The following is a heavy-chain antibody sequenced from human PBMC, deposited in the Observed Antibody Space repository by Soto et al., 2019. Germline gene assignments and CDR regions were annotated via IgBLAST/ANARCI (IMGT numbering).Heavy chain of an antibody. CDR2: ISYDGSHQ. D-gene: IGHD1-26*01. CDR3: AKDQSYVVGAIVYSFDY. J-gene: IGHJ4*02. V-gene: IGHV3-30*18. CDR1: GFTFSSYA. Sequence: QVQLVESGGGVVQPGRSLRLSCAASGFTFSSYAMHWVRQAPGKGLEWAAVISYDGSHQYYADSVEGRFTISRDNSKNTLYLQLNSLTAEDTAVYYCAKDQSYVVGAIVYSFDYWGQGSLVTVSP.